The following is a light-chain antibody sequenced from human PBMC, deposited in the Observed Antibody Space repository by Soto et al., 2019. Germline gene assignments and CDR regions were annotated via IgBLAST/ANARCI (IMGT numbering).Light chain of an antibody. V-gene: IGLV1-44*01. J-gene: IGLJ1*01. CDR1: ISNIGSDS. Sequence: QPVLTQSTSASGTPGQKVTIPCSGSISNIGSDSVSWFQQLPGSAPRLLIYTDHQRASGVPDRFSGYKSGTSASLDISGLQSADEAVYYCATWDDSLSRYVFGTGTKLTVL. CDR3: ATWDDSLSRYV. CDR2: TDH.